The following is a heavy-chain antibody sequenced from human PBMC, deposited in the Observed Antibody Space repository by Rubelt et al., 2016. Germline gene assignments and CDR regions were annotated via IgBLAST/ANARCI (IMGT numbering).Heavy chain of an antibody. J-gene: IGHJ3*02. D-gene: IGHD4/OR15-4a*01. CDR3: ARDYAGPVTMGGSTYAFDI. Sequence: GGTFSSYAISWVRQAPGQGLEWMGGIIPIFGTANYAQKFQGRVTITADESTSTAYMELSSLRSEDTAVYYCARDYAGPVTMGGSTYAFDIWGQGTMVTVSS. V-gene: IGHV1-69*01. CDR1: GGTFSSYA. CDR2: IIPIFGTA.